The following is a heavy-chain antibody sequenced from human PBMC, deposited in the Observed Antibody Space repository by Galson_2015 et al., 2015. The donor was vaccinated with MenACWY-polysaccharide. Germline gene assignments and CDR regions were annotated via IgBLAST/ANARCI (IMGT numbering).Heavy chain of an antibody. V-gene: IGHV3-74*01. CDR2: INSDGRST. J-gene: IGHJ6*02. D-gene: IGHD1-1*01. CDR3: ARSRAWSTGYYYGMDV. Sequence: SLRLSCAASGLTFSSYWMHWARHAPGKGLVWVSRINSDGRSTSYVDSVKGRFTISRDNAKNTLNLQMNSLRAEDTAVYYCARSRAWSTGYYYGMDVWGQGTTVTVSS. CDR1: GLTFSSYW.